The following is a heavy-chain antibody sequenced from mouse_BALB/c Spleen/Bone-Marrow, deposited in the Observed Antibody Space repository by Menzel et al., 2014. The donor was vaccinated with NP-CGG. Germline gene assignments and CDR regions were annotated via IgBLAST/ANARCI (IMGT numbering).Heavy chain of an antibody. CDR3: TRRGYYAMDY. V-gene: IGHV1S127*01. J-gene: IGHJ4*01. Sequence: QVQLKESGAELVKPGASVKMSCKASGYTFTSYWMHWVKQRPGQGLEWIGVIDPSDSHTSYNQKFKGKATLTVDTSSSTAYMQPSSLTSEHSAVYYCTRRGYYAMDYWGQGTSVTVSS. CDR2: IDPSDSHT. CDR1: GYTFTSYW.